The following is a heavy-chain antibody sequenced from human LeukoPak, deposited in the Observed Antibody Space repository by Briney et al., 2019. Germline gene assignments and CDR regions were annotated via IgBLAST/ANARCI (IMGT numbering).Heavy chain of an antibody. V-gene: IGHV3-23*01. Sequence: GGSLRLSCAASGFTFSIYAMSWVRQAPGKGLEWASTISASGGNTYYADSVKGRFTISRDNSKNTLYLLMNHLRAEDTALYYCAKGTAVVGPYFDYWGEGTLVTVSS. CDR1: GFTFSIYA. CDR2: ISASGGNT. CDR3: AKGTAVVGPYFDY. J-gene: IGHJ4*02. D-gene: IGHD6-13*01.